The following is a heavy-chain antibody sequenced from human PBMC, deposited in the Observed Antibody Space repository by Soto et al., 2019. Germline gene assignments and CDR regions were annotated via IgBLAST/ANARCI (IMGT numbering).Heavy chain of an antibody. V-gene: IGHV4-4*02. D-gene: IGHD3-16*01. J-gene: IGHJ6*02. CDR3: ASPPWGFYGLDV. CDR2: ISYAGRT. Sequence: QVQLQESGPGLVKPSGTLSLTCAVSGVSVSNKVYFSWVRQPPGKGLEWIGEISYAGRTFYNPSLSSRVTISMDTSKNQVSLTLTSMTAADAGIYYCASPPWGFYGLDVWGQGTTVTVSS. CDR1: GVSVSNKVY.